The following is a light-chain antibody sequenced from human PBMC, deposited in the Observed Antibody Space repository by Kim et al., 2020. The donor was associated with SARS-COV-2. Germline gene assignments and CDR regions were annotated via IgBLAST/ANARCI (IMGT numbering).Light chain of an antibody. CDR2: GAS. J-gene: IGKJ1*01. CDR1: RSVSSGY. V-gene: IGKV3-20*01. Sequence: LSQGERAPSPGGASRSVSSGYLAGYQQKPGQAPRRLIYGASSRATGIPDRFSGSGAGTDFTLTISRREPEDFAVYYCKQYGSSPTFGQGTKVEIK. CDR3: KQYGSSPT.